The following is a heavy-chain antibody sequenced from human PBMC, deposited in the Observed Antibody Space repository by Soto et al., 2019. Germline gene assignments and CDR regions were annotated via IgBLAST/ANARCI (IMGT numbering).Heavy chain of an antibody. CDR1: GGSISSDYYH. D-gene: IGHD2-21*02. CDR3: AREDDGGDSLDV. CDR2: IHHSGSI. J-gene: IGHJ6*02. V-gene: IGHV4-30-4*08. Sequence: QVQLQQSGPGLVKPSQTLSLTCTVSGGSISSDYYHWTWIRQSPGKGLEWIGYIHHSGSILYNPSLKSRLTISVDASKNQFSLLLTSVTAADTAVYFCAREDDGGDSLDVWGQGTTVTVSS.